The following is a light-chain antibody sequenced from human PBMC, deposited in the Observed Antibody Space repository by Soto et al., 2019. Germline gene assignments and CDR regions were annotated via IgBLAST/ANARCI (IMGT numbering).Light chain of an antibody. J-gene: IGLJ2*01. V-gene: IGLV2-23*02. Sequence: QSALTQPASVSGSPGQSITISCTGTSSDVGSYNLVSWYQQHPGKAPKLMIYEVSKRPSGVSNRFSGSKSGNTASLTISGRQAEDEADYYCCSYAGSRGVVFGGGTKVTV. CDR1: SSDVGSYNL. CDR3: CSYAGSRGVV. CDR2: EVS.